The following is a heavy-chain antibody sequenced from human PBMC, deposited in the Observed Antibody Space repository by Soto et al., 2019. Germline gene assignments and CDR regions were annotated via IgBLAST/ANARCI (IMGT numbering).Heavy chain of an antibody. J-gene: IGHJ5*02. CDR3: AKDRSIVGPNWFDP. D-gene: IGHD6-6*01. CDR1: GFTFSSYA. V-gene: IGHV3-23*01. CDR2: ISGSGGTT. Sequence: PGGSLRLSCAASGFTFSSYAMSWVRQAPGKGLEWVSGISGSGGTTDYADSVKGRFTISRDNFKNTVYLQMNSQRAEDTAIYYCAKDRSIVGPNWFDPWGQGTLVTVSS.